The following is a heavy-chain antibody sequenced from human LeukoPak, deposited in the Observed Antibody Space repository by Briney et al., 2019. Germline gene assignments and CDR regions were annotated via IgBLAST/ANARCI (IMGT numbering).Heavy chain of an antibody. CDR3: AREGRAAADTNWFDP. CDR2: INPNSGGT. J-gene: IGHJ5*02. D-gene: IGHD6-13*01. CDR1: GYTFTVYY. V-gene: IGHV1-2*02. Sequence: GASVKVSFKASGYTFTVYYMHWVRQAPGQGLEWMGWINPNSGGTNYAQKVQGRVTITRDSSISTAYMELRRLRSDDTAVYYCAREGRAAADTNWFDPWGQGTLVTVS.